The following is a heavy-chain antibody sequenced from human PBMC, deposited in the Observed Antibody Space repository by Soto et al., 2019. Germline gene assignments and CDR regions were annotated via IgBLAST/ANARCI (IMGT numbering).Heavy chain of an antibody. CDR3: AKSTRAYWYFDL. CDR2: ISYDGSNK. CDR1: GFTFSSYG. Sequence: QVQLVESGGGVVQPGRSLRLSCAASGFTFSSYGMHWVRQAPGKGLEWVAVISYDGSNKYYADSVKGRFTISRDNSKNTLYLQMNSLRAEDTAVYYCAKSTRAYWYFDLWGRGTLVTVSS. D-gene: IGHD2-2*01. J-gene: IGHJ2*01. V-gene: IGHV3-30*18.